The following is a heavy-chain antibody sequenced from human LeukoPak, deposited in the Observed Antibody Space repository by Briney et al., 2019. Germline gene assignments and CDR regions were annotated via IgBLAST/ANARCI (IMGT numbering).Heavy chain of an antibody. D-gene: IGHD3-3*01. J-gene: IGHJ5*02. CDR1: GFTFSSYA. CDR2: ISGSGGSA. Sequence: PGGSLRLSCTASGFTFSSYAMSWVRQAPGKGLEWVSAISGSGGSAYYADSVKGRFTISRGNSKNTLYLQMNSLRAEDTAVYYCAKDSYGFFVGHFDPWGQGTLVTVSS. CDR3: AKDSYGFFVGHFDP. V-gene: IGHV3-23*01.